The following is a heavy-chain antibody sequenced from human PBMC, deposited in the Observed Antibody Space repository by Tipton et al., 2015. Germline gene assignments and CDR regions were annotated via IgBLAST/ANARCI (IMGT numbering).Heavy chain of an antibody. CDR2: ISGSGSNT. Sequence: SLRLSCAASGFAFSTFGLSWVRQAPGKGLEWVSTISGSGSNTYYADSEKGRFTISRDNSKNTLYLQMNNLRAEDTALYFCAKVNYDDSGYYGFGAFDIWGQGTMVTVSS. CDR3: AKVNYDDSGYYGFGAFDI. D-gene: IGHD3-22*01. CDR1: GFAFSTFG. J-gene: IGHJ3*02. V-gene: IGHV3-23*01.